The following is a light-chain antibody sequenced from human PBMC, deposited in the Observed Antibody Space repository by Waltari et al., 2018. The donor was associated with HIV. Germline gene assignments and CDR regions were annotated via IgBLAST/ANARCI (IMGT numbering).Light chain of an antibody. CDR3: QQSYSTLPYT. CDR1: QSISSY. J-gene: IGKJ2*01. V-gene: IGKV1-39*01. CDR2: AAS. Sequence: DIQMTQSPSSLSASVGDRVTITCRASQSISSYLNWYQQNPGKAPKLLISAASSLQGGVPSRFSGSGSGTDFTLTISSLQPEDFAIYYCQQSYSTLPYTFGQGTKLEIE.